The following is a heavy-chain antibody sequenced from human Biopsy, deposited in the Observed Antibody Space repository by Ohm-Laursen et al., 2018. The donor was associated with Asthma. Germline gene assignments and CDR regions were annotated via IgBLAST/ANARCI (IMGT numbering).Heavy chain of an antibody. CDR2: ISVYSGNT. J-gene: IGHJ6*02. CDR3: ARAVDYSHYYGIDV. CDR1: GYTFNSAG. D-gene: IGHD3-10*01. V-gene: IGHV1-18*01. Sequence: GSSVKVSCKTSGYTFNSAGITWVRQAPGQGLEWMGWISVYSGNTEVAQKLQDRVTMITDTSTSTAYMELRSLRSDDTAVYFCARAVDYSHYYGIDVWGQGTTVTVS.